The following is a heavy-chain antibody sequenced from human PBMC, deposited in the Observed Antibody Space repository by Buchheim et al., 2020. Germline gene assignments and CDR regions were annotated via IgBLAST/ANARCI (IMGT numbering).Heavy chain of an antibody. CDR3: TRSVWYENRGYFSSSLYGMDV. CDR1: GDYINSDNYA. Sequence: QLHLQESGPGLVKPSETLSLTCVVSGDYINSDNYAWGWIRQSPGKGLEWIGTINYSGRSFYNPSLRGRVNIAVDTATSQFSLQLTSVTAADTAVYYCTRSVWYENRGYFSSSLYGMDVWGQGT. D-gene: IGHD3-22*01. J-gene: IGHJ6*02. CDR2: INYSGRS. V-gene: IGHV4-39*07.